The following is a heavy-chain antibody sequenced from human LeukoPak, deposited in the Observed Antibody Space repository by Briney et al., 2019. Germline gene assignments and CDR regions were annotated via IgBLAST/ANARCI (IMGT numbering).Heavy chain of an antibody. CDR2: ISAYNGNT. CDR3: ARDLRRGYSYGVLGY. CDR1: GYTFTNYE. V-gene: IGHV1-18*01. D-gene: IGHD5-18*01. Sequence: ASVKVSCKTSGYTFTNYEINWVRQAPGQGLEWMGWISAYNGNTNYAQKLQGRVTMTTDTSTSTAYMELRSLRSDDTAVYYCARDLRRGYSYGVLGYWGQGTLVTVSS. J-gene: IGHJ4*02.